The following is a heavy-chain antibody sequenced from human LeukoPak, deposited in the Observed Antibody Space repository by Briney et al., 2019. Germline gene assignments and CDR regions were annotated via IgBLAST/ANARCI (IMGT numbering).Heavy chain of an antibody. CDR3: ARGGVEEYCSGGSCCFGSVGMDV. D-gene: IGHD2-15*01. CDR2: MNPNSGNT. J-gene: IGHJ6*02. Sequence: ASVKVSCKASGYTFTSYDINWVRQATGQGLEWMGWMNPNSGNTGYAQKFQGRATMTRNTSISTAYMELSSLRSEDTAVYYCARGGVEEYCSGGSCCFGSVGMDVWGQGTTVTVSS. V-gene: IGHV1-8*01. CDR1: GYTFTSYD.